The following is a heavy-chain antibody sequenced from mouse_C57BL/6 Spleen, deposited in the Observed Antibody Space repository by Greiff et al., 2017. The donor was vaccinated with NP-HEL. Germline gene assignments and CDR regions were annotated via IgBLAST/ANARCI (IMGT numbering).Heavy chain of an antibody. J-gene: IGHJ2*01. CDR1: GYTFTSYW. V-gene: IGHV1-69*01. CDR2: IDPSDSYT. CDR3: ARKFDY. Sequence: QVQLQQPGAELVMPGASVKLSCKASGYTFTSYWMHWVKQRPGQGLEWIGEIDPSDSYTNYNQKFKGKSTLTVDKSSSTAYMQLSSLTSEDSAVYYCARKFDYWGQGTTHTVSS.